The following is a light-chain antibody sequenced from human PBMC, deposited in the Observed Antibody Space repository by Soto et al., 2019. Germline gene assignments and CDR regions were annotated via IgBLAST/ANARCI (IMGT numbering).Light chain of an antibody. J-gene: IGLJ1*01. V-gene: IGLV2-14*01. CDR1: SSDVGGYNY. CDR3: SSYTSSSTLV. Sequence: QSALTQPASVSGSPGQPITISCTGTSSDVGGYNYVSWYQQHPGKAPKLMIYEVSNRPSGVSNRFSGSKSGNTASLTISGLQAEDEADYYCSSYTSSSTLVFGTGTKLTVL. CDR2: EVS.